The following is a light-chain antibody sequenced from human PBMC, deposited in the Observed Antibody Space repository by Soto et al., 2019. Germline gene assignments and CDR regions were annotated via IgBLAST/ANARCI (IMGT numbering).Light chain of an antibody. Sequence: EIVLTQSPATLSLSPGERATLSCRASQSVSSYLAWYQQKPGQAPRLLIYDASNRATGIPARFSGSGSGTDFPLTISSLEPEDFAVYYCQQRSNWPQVITFGQGTRLEIK. CDR3: QQRSNWPQVIT. J-gene: IGKJ5*01. V-gene: IGKV3-11*01. CDR2: DAS. CDR1: QSVSSY.